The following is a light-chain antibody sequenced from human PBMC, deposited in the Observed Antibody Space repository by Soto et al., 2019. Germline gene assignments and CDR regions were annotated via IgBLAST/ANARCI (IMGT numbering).Light chain of an antibody. V-gene: IGLV1-44*01. CDR3: AAWDGSLNNVL. J-gene: IGLJ2*01. CDR2: GDN. Sequence: QSVLTQPPSASGTPGQRVTISCSGSGSSIGTNTVNWYRQLPGTTPKLLIYGDNQLPSAVPDRFSGSKSGTSASLAISGLQSEDEAEYYCAAWDGSLNNVLFGGGTKLTVL. CDR1: GSSIGTNT.